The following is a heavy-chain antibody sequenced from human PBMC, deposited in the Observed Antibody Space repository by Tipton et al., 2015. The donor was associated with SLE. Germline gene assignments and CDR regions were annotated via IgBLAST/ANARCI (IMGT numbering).Heavy chain of an antibody. CDR1: GGSISSSPHY. J-gene: IGHJ3*02. V-gene: IGHV4-61*01. CDR2: VRYSGST. CDR3: ARGIVTGKLDAFDI. Sequence: TLSLTCTVSGGSISSSPHYWTWIRQPPGKGLEWIAYVRYSGSTNYSPSLKSRLNISLDTSKNRFSLSLSSVTAADTAVYYCARGIVTGKLDAFDIWGQGTLVTISS. D-gene: IGHD1-20*01.